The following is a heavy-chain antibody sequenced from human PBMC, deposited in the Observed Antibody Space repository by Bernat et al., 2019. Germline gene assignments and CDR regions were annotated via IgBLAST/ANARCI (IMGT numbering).Heavy chain of an antibody. CDR1: GFTFSSYS. CDR2: ISSSSSTI. V-gene: IGHV3-48*01. J-gene: IGHJ6*02. Sequence: EVQLVESGGGLVQPGGSLRLSCAASGFTFSSYSMNWVRQAPGKGLEWVSYISSSSSTIYYADSVKGRFTISRDNAKNSLYLQMNSLRAEDTAVYYCVRGRRWNPQKMKNYYYGMDVWGQGTTVTVSS. D-gene: IGHD1-1*01. CDR3: VRGRRWNPQKMKNYYYGMDV.